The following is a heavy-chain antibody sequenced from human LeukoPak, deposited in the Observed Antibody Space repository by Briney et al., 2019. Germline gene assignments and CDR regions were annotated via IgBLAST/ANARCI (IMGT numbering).Heavy chain of an antibody. J-gene: IGHJ4*02. CDR2: IYTSGST. CDR3: ARDQYYYDSSGNSLFDY. V-gene: IGHV4-4*07. D-gene: IGHD3-22*01. CDR1: GGSISSYY. Sequence: SETLSLTCTVSGGSISSYYWSWIRQPAGKGLEWIGRIYTSGSTNYNPSLKSRVTMSVDTSKNQFSLKLSSVTAADTAVYYCARDQYYYDSSGNSLFDYWGQGTLVTVSS.